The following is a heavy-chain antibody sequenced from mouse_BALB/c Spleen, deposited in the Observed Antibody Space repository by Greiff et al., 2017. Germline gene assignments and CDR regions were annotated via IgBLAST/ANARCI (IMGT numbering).Heavy chain of an antibody. V-gene: IGHV5-4*02. CDR2: ISDGGSYT. CDR1: GFTFSDYY. Sequence: EVMLVESGGGLVKPGGSLKLSCAASGFTFSDYYMYWVRQTPEKRLEWVATISDGGSYTYYPDSVKGRFTISRDNAKNNLYLQMSSLKSEDTAMYYCARKKPRAYYFVYWGQGTTLTVAS. J-gene: IGHJ2*01. CDR3: ARKKPRAYYFVY. D-gene: IGHD3-3*01.